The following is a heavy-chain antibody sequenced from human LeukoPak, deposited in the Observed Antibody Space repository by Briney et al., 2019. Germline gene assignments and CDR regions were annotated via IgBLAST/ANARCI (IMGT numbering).Heavy chain of an antibody. J-gene: IGHJ6*02. V-gene: IGHV3-48*01. CDR3: ARGLYLKYGMDV. CDR2: ISSSSSTI. D-gene: IGHD2-8*01. Sequence: GGSLRLSCAASGFTLTSDSMNWVRQAPGKGLEWVSYISSSSSTIYYADSAKGRFTISRDNAKNSLYLQMNSLRAEDTAVYYCARGLYLKYGMDVWGQGTTVTVSS. CDR1: GFTLTSDS.